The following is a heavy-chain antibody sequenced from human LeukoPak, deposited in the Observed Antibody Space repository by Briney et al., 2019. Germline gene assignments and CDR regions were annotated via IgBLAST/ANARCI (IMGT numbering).Heavy chain of an antibody. CDR1: GGSFSGYY. V-gene: IGHV4-34*01. CDR3: ARAGGSYLERY. D-gene: IGHD1-26*01. CDR2: IYYSGST. Sequence: SETLSLTCAVYGGSFSGYYWSWIRQPPGKGLEWIGYIYYSGSTYYNPSLKSRVTISVDTSKNQFSLKLSSVTAADTAVYYCARAGGSYLERYWGQGTLVTVSS. J-gene: IGHJ4*02.